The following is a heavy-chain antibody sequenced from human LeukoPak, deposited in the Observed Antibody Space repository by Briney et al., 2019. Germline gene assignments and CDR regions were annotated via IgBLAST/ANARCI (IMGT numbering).Heavy chain of an antibody. V-gene: IGHV1-18*01. CDR3: ARVRHYDSSGKAPGDY. Sequence: ASVKVSCKASGYTFTSYGISWVRQAPGQGLEWMGWISAYNGNTNYAQKLQGRVTMTTDTSTSTAYMELRSLRSDDTAVYYCARVRHYDSSGKAPGDYWGQGTLVTVPS. CDR2: ISAYNGNT. CDR1: GYTFTSYG. D-gene: IGHD3-22*01. J-gene: IGHJ4*02.